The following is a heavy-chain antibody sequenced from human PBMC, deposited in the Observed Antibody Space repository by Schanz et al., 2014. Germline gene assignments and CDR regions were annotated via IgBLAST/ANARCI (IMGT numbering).Heavy chain of an antibody. Sequence: EVQLVESGGGLVQPGGSLRLSCAASGLTFSNHAMSWVRQAPGKGLEWVSSMYINSGSTQYADSVKGRFTISRDNAKNSLYLQMNSLRAEDTAVYFCARDGGRDGYNLAFDVWGQGTLVTVSS. CDR3: ARDGGRDGYNLAFDV. CDR2: MYINSGST. CDR1: GLTFSNHA. D-gene: IGHD5-12*01. V-gene: IGHV3-23*04. J-gene: IGHJ3*01.